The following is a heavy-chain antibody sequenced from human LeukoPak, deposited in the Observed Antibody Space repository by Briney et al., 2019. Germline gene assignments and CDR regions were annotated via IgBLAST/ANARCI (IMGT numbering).Heavy chain of an antibody. J-gene: IGHJ4*02. Sequence: SVKVSCKASGGTFSSYAISWVRQAPGQGLEWMGGIIPIFGTANYAQKFQGRVTITADESTSTAYTELSSLRSEDTAVYYCARVFSSVATFYYFDYWGQGTLVTVSS. CDR2: IIPIFGTA. CDR1: GGTFSSYA. V-gene: IGHV1-69*01. D-gene: IGHD5-12*01. CDR3: ARVFSSVATFYYFDY.